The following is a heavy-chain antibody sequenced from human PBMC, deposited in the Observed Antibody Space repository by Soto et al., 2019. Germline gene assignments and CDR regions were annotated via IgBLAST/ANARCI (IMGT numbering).Heavy chain of an antibody. Sequence: GGSLRLSCAASGFTFDDYAMHWVRQAPERGLEWVSGISWNSDTIVYADSVKGRFTVSRDNAKNSLYLQMNSLRAEDTALYYCAKDRGYQLPWDAFDIWGQGTMVTVSS. D-gene: IGHD2-2*01. CDR2: ISWNSDTI. V-gene: IGHV3-9*01. J-gene: IGHJ3*02. CDR3: AKDRGYQLPWDAFDI. CDR1: GFTFDDYA.